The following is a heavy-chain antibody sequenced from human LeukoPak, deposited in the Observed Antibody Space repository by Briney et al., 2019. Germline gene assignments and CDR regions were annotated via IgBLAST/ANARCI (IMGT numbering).Heavy chain of an antibody. CDR3: ARRGSSRRIPTYYYYMDV. CDR2: INHSGST. Sequence: SETLSLTCAVYGGSFSGYYWSWIRQPPGQGLEWIGEINHSGSTNYNPSLKSRVTISVDTSKNQFSLKLSSVTAADTAVYYCARRGSSRRIPTYYYYMDVWGKGTTVTISS. CDR1: GGSFSGYY. J-gene: IGHJ6*03. V-gene: IGHV4-34*01. D-gene: IGHD6-13*01.